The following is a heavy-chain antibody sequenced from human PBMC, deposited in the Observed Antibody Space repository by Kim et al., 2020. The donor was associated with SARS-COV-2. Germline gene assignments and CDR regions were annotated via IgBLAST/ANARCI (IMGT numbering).Heavy chain of an antibody. D-gene: IGHD2-2*01. V-gene: IGHV6-1*01. CDR1: GDRVSSNSAA. CDR3: ARAPIHCSSTSCSWYYYYYMDV. CDR2: TYYRSKWYN. J-gene: IGHJ6*03. Sequence: SQTLSLTCAISGDRVSSNSAAWHWIRQSPSRGLEWLGRTYYRSKWYNDYAVSVKSRITINPDTSKNQFSLQLNSVTPEDTAVYYCARAPIHCSSTSCSWYYYYYMDVWGKGTTVTVSS.